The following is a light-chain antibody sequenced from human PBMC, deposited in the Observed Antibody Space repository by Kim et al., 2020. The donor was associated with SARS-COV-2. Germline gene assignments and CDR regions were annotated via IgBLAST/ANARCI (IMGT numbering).Light chain of an antibody. CDR3: QQYGSSPLT. CDR2: DAS. V-gene: IGKV3-20*01. CDR1: QSVSSSY. J-gene: IGKJ4*01. Sequence: EIVLTQSPGTLSLSPGERATLSCRASQSVSSSYLAWYQQKPGQAPRLLIYDASSRATGIPDRFSGSGSGTDFTLTINRLEPEDFAVYYCQQYGSSPLTFGGGTKLEI.